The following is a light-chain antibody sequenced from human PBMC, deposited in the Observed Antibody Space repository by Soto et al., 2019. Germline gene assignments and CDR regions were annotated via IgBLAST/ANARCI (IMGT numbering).Light chain of an antibody. CDR2: EGS. Sequence: QSALTQPASVSGSPGQSITISCTGTSSDVGSYNLVSWFQQHPGKAPKLMIYEGSKRPSGVSNRFSGSKSGNTASLTISGLHAEDEADYYCCSYAGSPRYVFGTGTKLTVL. CDR1: SSDVGSYNL. V-gene: IGLV2-23*01. J-gene: IGLJ1*01. CDR3: CSYAGSPRYV.